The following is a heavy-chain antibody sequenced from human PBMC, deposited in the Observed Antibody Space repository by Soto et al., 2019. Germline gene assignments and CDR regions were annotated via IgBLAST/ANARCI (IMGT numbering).Heavy chain of an antibody. V-gene: IGHV4-59*08. D-gene: IGHD3-9*01. CDR2: IHYSGST. J-gene: IGHJ2*01. CDR3: ARLDGSLYDTLTGSYKSFWYFDL. CDR1: GASINTYY. Sequence: SETLSLTCTVSGASINTYYWSWLRQPLGKGLEWIGNIHYSGSTDYNPSLKSRVTISADTSKNQFSLKLSSVSAADTAVYYCARLDGSLYDTLTGSYKSFWYFDLWGRGTLVTVSS.